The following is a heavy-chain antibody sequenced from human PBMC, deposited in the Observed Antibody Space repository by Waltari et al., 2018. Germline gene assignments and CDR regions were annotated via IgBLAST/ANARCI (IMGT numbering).Heavy chain of an antibody. D-gene: IGHD6-13*01. J-gene: IGHJ3*02. CDR2: IYPDSVT. CDR1: GYSFTSYW. V-gene: IGHV5-51*01. Sequence: EVQLVQSGAEVKKPGESLKISCKGSGYSFTSYWIGWVRQMPGKGLEWMGIIYPDSVTSYSPSFQGQVTISADKSISTAYLQWSSLKASDTAMYYCARHRWLGYSSSSDAFDIWGQGTMVTVSS. CDR3: ARHRWLGYSSSSDAFDI.